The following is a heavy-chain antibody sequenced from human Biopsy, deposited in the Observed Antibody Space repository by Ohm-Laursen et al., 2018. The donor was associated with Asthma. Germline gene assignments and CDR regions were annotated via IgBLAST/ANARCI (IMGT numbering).Heavy chain of an antibody. CDR3: ARAQAAQYYYGMDV. D-gene: IGHD6-6*01. J-gene: IGHJ6*02. V-gene: IGHV4-30-2*01. CDR1: YGSISSGGY. Sequence: TLSLTCTVSYGSISSGGYWTWIRQPPGKGLEWIGYISHSGSTYFNPSLKSRVTISLDRTKSQFSLKLSSVTAADTALYYCARAQAAQYYYGMDVWGQGTTVIVSS. CDR2: ISHSGST.